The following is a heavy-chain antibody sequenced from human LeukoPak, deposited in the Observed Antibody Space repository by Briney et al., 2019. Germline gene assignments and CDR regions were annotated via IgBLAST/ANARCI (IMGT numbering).Heavy chain of an antibody. Sequence: GGSLILSCAASGFTFSSYAMNWVRQAPGKGLEWVATIGGSGVSTYYTDSVKGRFTISRDNSKNTLYVQMNSLRAEDTAVYYCAKDRWNYYGSGSYLNWFDPWGQGTLVTVSS. V-gene: IGHV3-23*01. CDR3: AKDRWNYYGSGSYLNWFDP. J-gene: IGHJ5*02. CDR2: IGGSGVST. D-gene: IGHD3-10*01. CDR1: GFTFSSYA.